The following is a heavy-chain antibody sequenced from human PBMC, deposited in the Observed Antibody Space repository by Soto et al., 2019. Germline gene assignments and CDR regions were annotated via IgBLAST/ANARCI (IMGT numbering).Heavy chain of an antibody. Sequence: PGGSLRLSCAASGFTFHSHAISWVRLAPGKGLEWISSITGNGLNSYYANSVKGRFTISRDNSKNTVYLQMNGLGAEDTAVYYCTKAFIAVAVPDYWGQGTLVTVSS. CDR3: TKAFIAVAVPDY. CDR2: ITGNGLNS. CDR1: GFTFHSHA. V-gene: IGHV3-23*01. D-gene: IGHD6-19*01. J-gene: IGHJ4*02.